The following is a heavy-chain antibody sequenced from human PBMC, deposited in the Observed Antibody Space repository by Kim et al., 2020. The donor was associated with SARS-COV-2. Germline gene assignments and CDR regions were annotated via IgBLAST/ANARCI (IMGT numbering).Heavy chain of an antibody. J-gene: IGHJ1*01. CDR3: ASCREASCPGYFQH. V-gene: IGHV3-11*01. CDR1: GFTFSDYY. CDR2: ISSSGSTI. D-gene: IGHD2-2*01. Sequence: GGSLRLSCAASGFTFSDYYMSWIRQAPGKGLEWVSYISSSGSTIYYADSVKGRFTISRDNAKNSLYLQMNSLRAEDTAVYYCASCREASCPGYFQHWGQGTLVTVSS.